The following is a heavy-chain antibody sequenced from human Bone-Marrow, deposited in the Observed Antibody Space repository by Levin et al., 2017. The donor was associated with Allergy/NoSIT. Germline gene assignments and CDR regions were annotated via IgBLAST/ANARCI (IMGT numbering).Heavy chain of an antibody. CDR2: ISGSGGST. D-gene: IGHD5-12*01. V-gene: IGHV3-23*01. CDR3: AKGLLATKTRWGYG. Sequence: GGSLRLSCAASGFTFSSYAMSWVRQAPGKGLEWVSAISGSGGSTYYADSVKGRFTISRDNSKNTLYLQMNSLRAEDTAVYYCAKGLLATKTRWGYGWGQGTLVTVSS. J-gene: IGHJ4*02. CDR1: GFTFSSYA.